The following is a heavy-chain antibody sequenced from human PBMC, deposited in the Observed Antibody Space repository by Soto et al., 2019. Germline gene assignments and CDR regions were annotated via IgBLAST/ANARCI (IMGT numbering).Heavy chain of an antibody. CDR2: IDPSDSYT. V-gene: IGHV5-10-1*01. J-gene: IGHJ6*02. D-gene: IGHD6-6*01. CDR3: ARVEYSSSSGYYYGMDV. Sequence: GESLKISCKGSGYSFTSYWISWVRQMPGKGLEWMGRIDPSDSYTNYSPSLQGHVTISADKSISTAYLQWSSLKASDTAMYYCARVEYSSSSGYYYGMDVWGQGTTVTVSS. CDR1: GYSFTSYW.